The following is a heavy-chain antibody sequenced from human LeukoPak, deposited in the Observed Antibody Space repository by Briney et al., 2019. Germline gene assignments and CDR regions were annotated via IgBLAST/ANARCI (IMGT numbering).Heavy chain of an antibody. D-gene: IGHD5-12*01. V-gene: IGHV3-30*03. CDR2: MSYDGGHK. CDR3: ARVHDYYWYFDL. Sequence: GRSLRLSCAASGFTFSSYAMHWVRQAPGKGLEWVAVMSYDGGHKYYADSVKGRFTISRDNSKNTLYLQMNSLRAEDTAVYYCARVHDYYWYFDLWGRGTLVTVSS. J-gene: IGHJ2*01. CDR1: GFTFSSYA.